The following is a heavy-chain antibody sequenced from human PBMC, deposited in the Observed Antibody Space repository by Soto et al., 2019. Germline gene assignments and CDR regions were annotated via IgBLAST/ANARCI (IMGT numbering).Heavy chain of an antibody. CDR1: GYTFTRYA. CDR3: ARNVDYFDP. D-gene: IGHD4-17*01. J-gene: IGHJ5*02. V-gene: IGHV1-3*04. Sequence: QVQLVQSGPEVKKPGASVKVSCKASGYTFTRYAMHWVRQAPGQGLEWMGWINTGIGNSHYSQKFQGRVTFTRDTSATTAYMELTGLRPEDTAIYFCARNVDYFDPWGQGTLVTVSS. CDR2: INTGIGNS.